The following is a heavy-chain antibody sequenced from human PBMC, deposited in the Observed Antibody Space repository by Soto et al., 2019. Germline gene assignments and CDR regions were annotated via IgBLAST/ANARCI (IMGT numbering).Heavy chain of an antibody. D-gene: IGHD3-10*01. V-gene: IGHV3-23*01. J-gene: IGHJ4*02. CDR1: GFTFNNYA. Sequence: EVPLLESGGGLVQPGGSLRLSCAASGFTFNNYAMSWVRQAPGKGLEWVSAISGGGDTTSYADSVKGRFTVSRDGSKNTLYMQMNSLRAEDTAVDYCAKGRGGSGSLTPRVDFWGQGTLVTVSS. CDR2: ISGGGDTT. CDR3: AKGRGGSGSLTPRVDF.